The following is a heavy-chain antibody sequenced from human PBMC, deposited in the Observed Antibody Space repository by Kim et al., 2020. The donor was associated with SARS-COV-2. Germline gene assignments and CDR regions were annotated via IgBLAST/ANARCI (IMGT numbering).Heavy chain of an antibody. CDR1: GFTVSSNY. CDR3: ARSIRYFDWLLFAFDI. CDR2: IYSGGST. J-gene: IGHJ3*02. V-gene: IGHV3-53*01. Sequence: GGSLRLSCAASGFTVSSNYMSWVRQAPGKGLEWVSVIYSGGSTYYADSVKGRFTISRDNSKNTLYLQMNSLRAEDTAVYYCARSIRYFDWLLFAFDIWGQGTMVTVSS. D-gene: IGHD3-9*01.